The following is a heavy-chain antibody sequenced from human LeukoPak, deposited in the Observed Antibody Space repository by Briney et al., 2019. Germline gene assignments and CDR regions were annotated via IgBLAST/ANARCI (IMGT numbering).Heavy chain of an antibody. CDR2: INHSGST. V-gene: IGHV4-34*01. CDR1: GGSFSGYY. D-gene: IGHD3-10*01. J-gene: IGHJ4*02. Sequence: SETLSLTCAVYGGSFSGYYWSWIRQPPGKGLEWIGEINHSGSTNYNPSLKSRVTISVDTSKNQFSLKLSSVTAADTAVYHCARGPPGHYYGSGRSLGYWGQGTLVTVSS. CDR3: ARGPPGHYYGSGRSLGY.